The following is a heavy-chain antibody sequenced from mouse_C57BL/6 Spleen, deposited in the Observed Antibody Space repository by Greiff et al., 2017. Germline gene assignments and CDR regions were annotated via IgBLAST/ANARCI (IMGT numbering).Heavy chain of an antibody. V-gene: IGHV5-17*01. CDR3: ARDYYGSSYFYYAMDY. D-gene: IGHD1-1*01. CDR1: GFTFSDYG. Sequence: EVNVVESGGGLVKPGGSLKLSCAASGFTFSDYGMHWVRQAPEKGLEWVAYISSGSSTIYYADTVKGRFTISRDNAKNTLFLQMTSLRSEDTAMYYCARDYYGSSYFYYAMDYWCQGTSVTVSS. CDR2: ISSGSSTI. J-gene: IGHJ4*01.